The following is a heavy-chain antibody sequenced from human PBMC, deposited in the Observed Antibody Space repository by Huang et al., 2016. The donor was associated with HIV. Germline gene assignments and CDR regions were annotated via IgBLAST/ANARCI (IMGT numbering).Heavy chain of an antibody. Sequence: VQLIESGGGVVQPGKSLRLSCATSGFILSNYGMHWVRPAPGKGLKGVAFIRNDGMKKNYADSVRGRFTVGRDNGNNTLFLQMRSLGVDDTAVYYCARGDYYDSSGYHPGYFDYWGQGILVTVSS. CDR1: GFILSNYG. J-gene: IGHJ4*02. V-gene: IGHV3-33*04. CDR2: IRNDGMKK. CDR3: ARGDYYDSSGYHPGYFDY. D-gene: IGHD3-22*01.